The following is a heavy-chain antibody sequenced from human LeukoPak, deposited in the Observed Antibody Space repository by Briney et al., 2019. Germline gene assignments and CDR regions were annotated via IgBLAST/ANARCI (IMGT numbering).Heavy chain of an antibody. V-gene: IGHV4-59*01. D-gene: IGHD5-24*01. Sequence: PSETLSLTCTVAGGSISGNYWSWIRQPPGKGLEWIGFVYYSGTTNYNPSLKSRVTISVDMSKSQFSLKLTSVTAADTAVYYCARLGDMVTIGAYHYYAMDVWGQGTTVIVSS. CDR3: ARLGDMVTIGAYHYYAMDV. J-gene: IGHJ6*02. CDR2: VYYSGTT. CDR1: GGSISGNY.